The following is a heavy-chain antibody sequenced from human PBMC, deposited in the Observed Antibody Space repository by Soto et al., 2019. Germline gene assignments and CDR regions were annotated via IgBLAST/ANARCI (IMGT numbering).Heavy chain of an antibody. CDR3: ARTVLINWFDP. CDR1: GYTFTRYG. J-gene: IGHJ5*02. V-gene: IGHV1-18*01. D-gene: IGHD3-9*01. Sequence: ASVKVSCKTSGYTFTRYGISWVRQAPGQGLEWMGWISGYDGRTNFAQKVQDRVTITRDTSASTAYMELSSLTSEDTAVYYCARTVLINWFDPWGQGTLVTVSS. CDR2: ISGYDGRT.